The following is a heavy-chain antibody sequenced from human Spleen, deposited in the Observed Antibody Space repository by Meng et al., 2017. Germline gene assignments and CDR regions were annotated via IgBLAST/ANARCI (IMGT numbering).Heavy chain of an antibody. Sequence: GGSLRLSCQGSGYRFTNYWIGWVRQMPGKGLEWMGVIYPGDSDTRYSPSFQGQVTISADKSISSAYLQWSSLKATDTAMYYCARNLGRISSGWLSFDNWGQGTLVTVSS. CDR2: IYPGDSDT. V-gene: IGHV5-51*01. CDR1: GYRFTNYW. CDR3: ARNLGRISSGWLSFDN. D-gene: IGHD6-19*01. J-gene: IGHJ4*02.